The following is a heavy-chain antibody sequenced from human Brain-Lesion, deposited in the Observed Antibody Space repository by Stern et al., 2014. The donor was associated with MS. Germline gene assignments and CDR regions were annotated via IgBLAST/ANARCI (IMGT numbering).Heavy chain of an antibody. CDR3: AKWPHHIAVAGTRYFQH. CDR2: ISGRGGPT. D-gene: IGHD6-19*01. V-gene: IGHV3-23*04. CDR1: GFSFSTYS. J-gene: IGHJ1*01. Sequence: EVQLVESGGGLVQPGGSLRLSGAASGFSFSTYSMSWVRQTPGKGLQWVSAISGRGGPTYSADSVNGRFTLSRDPSHNPLFLPIDSLRADDTAVYYCAKWPHHIAVAGTRYFQHWGQGTLVTVSS.